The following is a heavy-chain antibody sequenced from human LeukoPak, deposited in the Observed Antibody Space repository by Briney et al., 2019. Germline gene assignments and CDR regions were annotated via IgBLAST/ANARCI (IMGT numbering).Heavy chain of an antibody. D-gene: IGHD3-10*01. V-gene: IGHV3-30*02. Sequence: TGGSLRLSCAASGFTFSSYGMHWVRQAPSKGLEWVAFIRYDGSNKYYADSVKGRFTISRDNSKNTLYLQMNSLRAEDTAVYYCAKGGRWFGESHFDYWGQGTLVTVSS. CDR1: GFTFSSYG. J-gene: IGHJ4*02. CDR3: AKGGRWFGESHFDY. CDR2: IRYDGSNK.